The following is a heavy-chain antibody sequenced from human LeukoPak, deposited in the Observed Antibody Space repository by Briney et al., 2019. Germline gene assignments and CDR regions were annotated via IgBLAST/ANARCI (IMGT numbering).Heavy chain of an antibody. CDR3: ARQLHGEYHYDSSGYVFDP. CDR1: GGSISSYY. Sequence: SETLSLTCTVSGGSISSYYWSWIRQPPRKGLEWIGYIYYSGSTNYNPSLKSRVTISVDTSKNQFSLKLSSVTAADTAVYYCARQLHGEYHYDSSGYVFDPWGQGTLVTVSS. D-gene: IGHD3-22*01. CDR2: IYYSGST. V-gene: IGHV4-59*08. J-gene: IGHJ5*02.